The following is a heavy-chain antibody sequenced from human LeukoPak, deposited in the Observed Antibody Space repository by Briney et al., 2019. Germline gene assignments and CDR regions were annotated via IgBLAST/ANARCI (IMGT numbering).Heavy chain of an antibody. V-gene: IGHV3-49*03. CDR2: IRSKAYGGTT. J-gene: IGHJ4*02. CDR1: GFTFGDYA. Sequence: LTGGSLRLSCTASGFTFGDYAMSWFRQAPGKGLEWVGFIRSKAYGGTTEYAASVKGRFTISRDDSKSIAYLQMNSLKTEDTAVYYCTRAYSSSWYPYYFDYWGQGTLVTVSS. CDR3: TRAYSSSWYPYYFDY. D-gene: IGHD6-13*01.